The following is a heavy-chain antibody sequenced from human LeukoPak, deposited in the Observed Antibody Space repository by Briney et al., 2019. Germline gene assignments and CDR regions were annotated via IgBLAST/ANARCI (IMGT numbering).Heavy chain of an antibody. CDR3: AREGYSSGWYLIDY. CDR1: GFTFSSYW. Sequence: GSLRLSCAASGFTFSSYWMSRVRQAPGKGLEWVANIKQDGSDKYYVDSVKGRFTISRDNAKNSLYLQMNSLRAEDTAVYYCAREGYSSGWYLIDYWGQGTLVTVSS. V-gene: IGHV3-7*03. D-gene: IGHD6-19*01. J-gene: IGHJ4*02. CDR2: IKQDGSDK.